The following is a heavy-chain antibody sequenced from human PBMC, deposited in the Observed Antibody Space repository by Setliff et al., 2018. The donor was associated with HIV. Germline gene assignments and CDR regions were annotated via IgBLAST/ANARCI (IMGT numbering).Heavy chain of an antibody. CDR3: AGATMAHAFDI. Sequence: SETLSLTCTVSGGSISSGDYYWSWIRQPPGKGLEWIGYIYYSGSTYYNPSLKSRVTISVDTSKNQFSLKLSSVTAADTAVYYCAGATMAHAFDIWGQGTMVTVSS. J-gene: IGHJ3*02. CDR2: IYYSGST. D-gene: IGHD3-10*01. CDR1: GGSISSGDYY. V-gene: IGHV4-30-4*08.